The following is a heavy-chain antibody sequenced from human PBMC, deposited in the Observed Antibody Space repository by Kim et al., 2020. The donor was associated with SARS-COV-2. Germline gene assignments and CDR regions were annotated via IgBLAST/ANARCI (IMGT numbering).Heavy chain of an antibody. V-gene: IGHV1-18*01. J-gene: IGHJ6*02. CDR1: GYTFTSYG. CDR3: ARPGVKSGSYYYGMDV. CDR2: ISAYNGNT. D-gene: IGHD3-3*01. Sequence: ASVKVSCKASGYTFTSYGISWVRQAPGQGLEWMGWISAYNGNTNYAQKLQGRVTMTTDTSTSTAYMELRSLRSDDTAVYYCARPGVKSGSYYYGMDVWGQGTTVTVSS.